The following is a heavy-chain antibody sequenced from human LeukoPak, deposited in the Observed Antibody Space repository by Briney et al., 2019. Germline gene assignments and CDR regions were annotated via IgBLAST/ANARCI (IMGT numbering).Heavy chain of an antibody. CDR3: AKEVVVAATGYYYGMDV. CDR1: GFTFSSYW. Sequence: PGGSLRLSCAASGFTFSSYWMSWVRQAPGKGLEWVVNIKQDGSEKYYVDSVKGRFTISRDNSKNTLYLQMNSLRAEDTAVYYCAKEVVVAATGYYYGMDVWGQGTTVTVSS. J-gene: IGHJ6*02. D-gene: IGHD2-15*01. CDR2: IKQDGSEK. V-gene: IGHV3-7*01.